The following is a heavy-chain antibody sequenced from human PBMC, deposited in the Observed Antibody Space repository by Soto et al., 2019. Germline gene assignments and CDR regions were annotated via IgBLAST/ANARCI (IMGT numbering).Heavy chain of an antibody. CDR2: IKPSDGST. V-gene: IGHV1-46*01. D-gene: IGHD6-6*01. CDR3: AGVAARPGVIDY. J-gene: IGHJ4*02. CDR1: GYTFTSSY. Sequence: ASVKVSCKASGYTFTSSYMYWVRQAPGQGLEWMGRIKPSDGSTTYAEKFQGSVTLTSDTSTRTLYMELSSLRSEDTGVHYSAGVAARPGVIDYCGQGTQVIVSS.